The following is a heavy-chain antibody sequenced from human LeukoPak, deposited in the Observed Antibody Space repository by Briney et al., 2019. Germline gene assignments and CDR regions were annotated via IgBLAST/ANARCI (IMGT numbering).Heavy chain of an antibody. J-gene: IGHJ4*02. V-gene: IGHV3-23*01. CDR1: GFTFSSYA. D-gene: IGHD1-26*01. CDR2: ISGSGGST. CDR3: AKDSRYSGSPWGHYFDY. Sequence: GGSLRLSCAASGFTFSSYAMSWVRQAPGKGLEWVSAISGSGGSTYYADSVKGRFTISRGNSKNTLYLQMNSLRAEDTAVYYCAKDSRYSGSPWGHYFDYWGQGTLVTVSS.